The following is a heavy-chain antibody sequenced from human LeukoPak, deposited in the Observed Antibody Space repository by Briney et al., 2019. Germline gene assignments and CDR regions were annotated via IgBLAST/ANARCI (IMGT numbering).Heavy chain of an antibody. J-gene: IGHJ4*02. V-gene: IGHV3-30*18. Sequence: GGSLRLSCAASGLTFSSYGMHWVRQAPGKGLEGVAVISYDGSNKYCVDSVKGRFTISRDNSKNTLYLQMNSLRTEDTAVYYCAKERATTREYYFDYWGQGTLVTVSS. CDR1: GLTFSSYG. CDR2: ISYDGSNK. CDR3: AKERATTREYYFDY. D-gene: IGHD1-26*01.